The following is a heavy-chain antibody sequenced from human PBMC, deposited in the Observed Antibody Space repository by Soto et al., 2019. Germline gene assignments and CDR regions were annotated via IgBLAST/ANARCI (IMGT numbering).Heavy chain of an antibody. V-gene: IGHV3-30*18. Sequence: QVQLVESGGGVVQPGRSLRLSCAASGFTFSSYGTHWVRQAPGKGLEWVAVISYDGSNKYYADSVKGRFTISRDNSKNTLYLQMNSLRAEDTAVYYCAKDPDTAMVPDYWGQGTLVTVSS. CDR3: AKDPDTAMVPDY. CDR1: GFTFSSYG. J-gene: IGHJ4*02. D-gene: IGHD5-18*01. CDR2: ISYDGSNK.